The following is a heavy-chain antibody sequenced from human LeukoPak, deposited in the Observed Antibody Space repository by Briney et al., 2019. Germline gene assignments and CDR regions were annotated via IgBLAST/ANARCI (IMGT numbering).Heavy chain of an antibody. CDR2: ISSSSSDI. J-gene: IGHJ4*02. CDR1: GFTFSSYS. V-gene: IGHV3-21*01. D-gene: IGHD3-22*01. Sequence: GGSLRLSCAVSGFTFSSYSMNWVRQAPGKGLEWVSSISSSSSDIYYADSVKGRFTISRDNAKNSLYLQMNSLRAGETGVYYCARVDYDSSGYFDYWGQGTLVTVSS. CDR3: ARVDYDSSGYFDY.